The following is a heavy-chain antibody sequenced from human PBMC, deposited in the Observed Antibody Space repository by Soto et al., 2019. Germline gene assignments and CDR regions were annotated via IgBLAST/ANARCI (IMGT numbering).Heavy chain of an antibody. V-gene: IGHV1-69*01. CDR3: SRSQGSSTSLAIYYYYYYGMDV. CDR1: GGTFSSYA. D-gene: IGHD2-2*01. Sequence: QVQLVQSGAEVKKHGSSVKVSCKASGGTFSSYAISWVRQAPGQGLEWMGGIIPISGTANYAQKFQGRVTITADESTSTAYMELSSLRSEDTAVYYCSRSQGSSTSLAIYYYYYYGMDVWGQGTTVTVSS. CDR2: IIPISGTA. J-gene: IGHJ6*02.